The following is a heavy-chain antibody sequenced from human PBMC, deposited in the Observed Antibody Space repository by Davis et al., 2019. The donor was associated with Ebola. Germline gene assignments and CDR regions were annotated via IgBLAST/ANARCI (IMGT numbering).Heavy chain of an antibody. CDR3: AKSKLGPPGY. J-gene: IGHJ4*02. CDR2: IWYDGSVK. V-gene: IGHV3-30*02. Sequence: PGGSLRLSCAGSGFTFSNSPMHWVRQAPGKGLEWVGLIWYDGSVKYYGDSVKGRFTISRDNSKDSAYLQMNSLRAEDTAVYYCAKSKLGPPGYWGQGTLVTVSS. CDR1: GFTFSNSP. D-gene: IGHD6-6*01.